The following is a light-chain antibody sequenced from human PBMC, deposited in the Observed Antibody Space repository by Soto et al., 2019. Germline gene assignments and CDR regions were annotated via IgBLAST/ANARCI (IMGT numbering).Light chain of an antibody. Sequence: QSALTQPGSVSGSPGQSITISCTGTSSDVGGYNYVSWYQQHLGKPPKLMIYDVSNRPSGVSNRFSGSKSGNTASLTISGLQAEDEADYYCSSYTSSSTPVVFGGRTQLTLL. CDR1: SSDVGGYNY. V-gene: IGLV2-14*01. CDR3: SSYTSSSTPVV. CDR2: DVS. J-gene: IGLJ2*01.